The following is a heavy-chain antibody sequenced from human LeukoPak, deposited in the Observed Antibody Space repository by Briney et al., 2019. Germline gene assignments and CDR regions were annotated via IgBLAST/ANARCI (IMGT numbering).Heavy chain of an antibody. D-gene: IGHD3-16*01. CDR1: GGPISNYY. CDR3: ARGRYGWLPFDY. CDR2: IHTTGST. Sequence: PSETLSLTCTVSGGPISNYYWSWLRQPAGKGLEWIGRIHTTGSTDYNPSLKSRVTISVDTSKNQFTLKLSSVTAADTAVYYCARGRYGWLPFDYWGQGTLVTVSS. V-gene: IGHV4-4*07. J-gene: IGHJ4*02.